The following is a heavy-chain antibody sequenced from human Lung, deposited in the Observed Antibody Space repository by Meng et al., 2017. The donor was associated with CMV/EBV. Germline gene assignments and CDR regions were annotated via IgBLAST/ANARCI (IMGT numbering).Heavy chain of an antibody. Sequence: AASGFTVSSNYMSWVRQAPGKGLEWVSVIYSGGSTYYADSVKGRFTISRDNSKNTLYLQMNSLRAEDTAVYYCARDPIEYSSSVADYWGQGTLVTVSS. D-gene: IGHD6-6*01. V-gene: IGHV3-66*02. CDR1: GFTVSSNY. CDR2: IYSGGST. CDR3: ARDPIEYSSSVADY. J-gene: IGHJ4*02.